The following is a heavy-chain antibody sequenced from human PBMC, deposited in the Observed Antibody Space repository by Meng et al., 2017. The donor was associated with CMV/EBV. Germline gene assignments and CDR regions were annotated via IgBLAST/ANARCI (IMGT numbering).Heavy chain of an antibody. CDR1: GDRVSSNSAA. J-gene: IGHJ6*02. D-gene: IGHD5-18*01. CDR3: ARNRPAMVYYYYGMDV. V-gene: IGHV6-1*01. Sequence: LRLSCVISGDRVSSNSAAWNWIRQSPSRGLEWPGRTYYRSKWYNEYAVSVKSRITIDPDTSKNQFSLQLNSVTPEDTAVYYCARNRPAMVYYYYGMDVWGQRTTVTVSS. CDR2: TYYRSKWYN.